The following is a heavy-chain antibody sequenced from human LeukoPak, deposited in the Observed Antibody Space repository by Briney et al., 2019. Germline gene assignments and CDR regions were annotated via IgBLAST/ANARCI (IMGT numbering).Heavy chain of an antibody. V-gene: IGHV1-69*05. D-gene: IGHD2-2*01. J-gene: IGHJ5*02. CDR1: GGTFSSYA. Sequence: ASVRVSCKASGGTFSSYAISWVRQAPGRGLEWMGGIIPIFGTANYAQKFQGRVTITTDESTSTAYMELSSLRSEDTAVYYCAISGYCSSTSCLGWFDPWGQGTLVTVSS. CDR3: AISGYCSSTSCLGWFDP. CDR2: IIPIFGTA.